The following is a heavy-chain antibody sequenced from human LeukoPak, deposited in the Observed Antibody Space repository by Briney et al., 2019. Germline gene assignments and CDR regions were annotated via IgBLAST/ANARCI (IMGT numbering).Heavy chain of an antibody. Sequence: GGSLRLSCSASGFTFSGSWMHWVRQAPGKGLGWVSSIKGDGIETNYADFVKRRFTVSRDNAKNTLFLQMNSLRAEDTAVYFCARVVVLGSGSCASWGQGTLVTVSS. CDR3: ARVVVLGSGSCAS. J-gene: IGHJ4*02. V-gene: IGHV3-74*01. CDR1: GFTFSGSW. CDR2: IKGDGIET. D-gene: IGHD3-10*01.